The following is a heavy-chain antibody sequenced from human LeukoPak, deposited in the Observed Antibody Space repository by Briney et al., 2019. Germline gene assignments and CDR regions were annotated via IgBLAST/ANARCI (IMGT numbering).Heavy chain of an antibody. CDR2: INHSGST. CDR1: GGSFSGYY. Sequence: SETLSLTCAVYGGSFSGYYWSWIRQPPGKGLEWIGEINHSGSTNYNPSLKSRVTISVDTSKNQFSLKLRSVTAADTAVYYCARGRLYYDFWSGYPYYYGMDVWGQGTTVTVSS. CDR3: ARGRLYYDFWSGYPYYYGMDV. V-gene: IGHV4-34*01. J-gene: IGHJ6*02. D-gene: IGHD3-3*01.